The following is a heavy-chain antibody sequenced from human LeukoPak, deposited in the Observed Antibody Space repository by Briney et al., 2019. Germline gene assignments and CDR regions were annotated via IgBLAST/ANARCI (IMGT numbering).Heavy chain of an antibody. V-gene: IGHV4-34*01. CDR2: INHSGST. D-gene: IGHD2-8*01. J-gene: IGHJ4*02. CDR1: GGSFGGYY. Sequence: SETLSLTCAVYGGSFGGYYWSWIRQPPGKGLEWIGEINHSGSTNYNPSLKSRVTISVDTSKNQFSLKLSSVTAADTAVYYCARGRGYCTNGVCYTPYYFDYWGQGTLVTVSS. CDR3: ARGRGYCTNGVCYTPYYFDY.